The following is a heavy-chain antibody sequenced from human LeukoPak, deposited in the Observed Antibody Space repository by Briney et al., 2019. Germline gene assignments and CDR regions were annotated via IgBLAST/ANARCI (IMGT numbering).Heavy chain of an antibody. V-gene: IGHV3-21*01. CDR2: ISSSSSYI. CDR1: GFTFSSYS. D-gene: IGHD3-9*01. Sequence: GGSLRLSCAASGFTFSSYSMNWVRQAPEKGLEWVSSISSSSSYIYYADSVKGRFTISRDNAKNSLYLQMNSLRAEDTAVYYCASGTYYDILTGYYRGLDYWGQGTLVTVSS. J-gene: IGHJ4*02. CDR3: ASGTYYDILTGYYRGLDY.